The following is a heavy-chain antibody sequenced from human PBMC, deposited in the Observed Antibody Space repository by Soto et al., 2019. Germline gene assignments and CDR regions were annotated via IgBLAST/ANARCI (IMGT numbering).Heavy chain of an antibody. CDR3: ERHWGYFDY. CDR1: GGSISSSSYY. CDR2: IYYSGST. V-gene: IGHV4-39*01. D-gene: IGHD3-16*01. Sequence: PSETLSLTCTVSGGSISSSSYYWGWIRQPPGKGLEWIGSIYYSGSTYYNPSLKSRVTISVDTSKNQFSLKLSSVTAADTAVYYCERHWGYFDYWGQGTLVTVSS. J-gene: IGHJ4*02.